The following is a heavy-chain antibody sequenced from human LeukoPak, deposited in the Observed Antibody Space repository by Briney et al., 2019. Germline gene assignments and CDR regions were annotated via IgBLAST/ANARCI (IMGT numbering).Heavy chain of an antibody. D-gene: IGHD3-10*01. CDR3: ARSYYKRGYFDY. V-gene: IGHV4-39*01. Sequence: SETLSLTCTVSGGSISSSSYYWGWIRQPPGKGLGWIGSIYYSGSTYYNPSLKSRVTISVDTSKNQFSLKLSSVTAADTAVYYCARSYYKRGYFDYWGQGTLVTVSS. J-gene: IGHJ4*02. CDR1: GGSISSSSYY. CDR2: IYYSGST.